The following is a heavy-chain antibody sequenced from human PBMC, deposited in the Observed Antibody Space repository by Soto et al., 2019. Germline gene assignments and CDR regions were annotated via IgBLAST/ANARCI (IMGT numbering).Heavy chain of an antibody. V-gene: IGHV3-48*01. J-gene: IGHJ6*03. Sequence: PGGSLRLSCAASGFTCSSYSMNWVRQAPGKGLEWVSYISSSSSTIYYADSVKGRFTISRDNAKNSLYLQMNSLRAEDTAVYYCASTCSGGSCYYYYMEVWGKGTTVTVSS. CDR3: ASTCSGGSCYYYYMEV. CDR2: ISSSSSTI. CDR1: GFTCSSYS. D-gene: IGHD2-15*01.